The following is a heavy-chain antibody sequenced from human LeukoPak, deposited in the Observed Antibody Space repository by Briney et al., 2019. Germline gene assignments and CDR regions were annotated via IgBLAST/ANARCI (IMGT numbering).Heavy chain of an antibody. Sequence: GGSLRLSCAASGFTFSNYAMSWVRQAPGKGPEWVSGISESGGSTYYVDSVKGRFTISRDNSKNTVYPQMNSLRAEDTAIYYCAKGGVRPVTTGDYWGQGTLVTVSS. CDR2: ISESGGST. J-gene: IGHJ4*02. CDR1: GFTFSNYA. CDR3: AKGGVRPVTTGDY. V-gene: IGHV3-23*01. D-gene: IGHD4-17*01.